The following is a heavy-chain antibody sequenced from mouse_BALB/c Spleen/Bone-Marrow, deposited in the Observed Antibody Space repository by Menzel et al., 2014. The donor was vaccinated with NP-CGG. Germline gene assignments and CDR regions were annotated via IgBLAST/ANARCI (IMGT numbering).Heavy chain of an antibody. J-gene: IGHJ4*01. CDR2: INPDSSTI. V-gene: IGHV4-1*02. Sequence: EVKLVESGGGLVQPPGGSLKLSCAASGFDFSRYWMSWVRQAPGKGLEWIGEINPDSSTINYTPSLKDKFIISRDNAKNTLYLQMSKVRSEDTALYYRARNAYYAMDYWGQGTSVTVSS. CDR1: GFDFSRYW. CDR3: ARNAYYAMDY.